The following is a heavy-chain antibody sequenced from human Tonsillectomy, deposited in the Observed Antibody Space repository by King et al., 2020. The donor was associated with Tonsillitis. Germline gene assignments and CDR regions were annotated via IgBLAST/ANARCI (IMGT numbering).Heavy chain of an antibody. V-gene: IGHV3-21*01. D-gene: IGHD2-15*01. CDR1: GFTFSSYS. J-gene: IGHJ4*02. Sequence: VQLVESGGGLVKPGGSLRLSCAASGFTFSSYSMNWVRQAPGKVLEWVSSISSSRSFIYYADSVKGRFTISRDNAKNSVFLQMNSLRAEDTAVYYCARDWYCSGGACHGLDYWGQGTLVTVSS. CDR2: ISSSRSFI. CDR3: ARDWYCSGGACHGLDY.